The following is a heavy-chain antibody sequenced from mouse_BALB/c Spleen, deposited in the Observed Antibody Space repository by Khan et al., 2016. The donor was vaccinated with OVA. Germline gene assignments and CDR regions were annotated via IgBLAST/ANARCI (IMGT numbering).Heavy chain of an antibody. CDR3: ASYRYDYFDY. CDR1: GYTFTTYW. CDR2: IYPGDGDT. D-gene: IGHD2-14*01. V-gene: IGHV1-87*01. J-gene: IGHJ2*01. Sequence: QVQLQQSGAELARPGASVKLSCKASGYTFTTYWMQWVKQRPGQGLEWIGTIYPGDGDTRYTQNFKGKATLTADKFSSTAYMQLSSLTSEDSAVYYCASYRYDYFDYWGHGTTLTVSS.